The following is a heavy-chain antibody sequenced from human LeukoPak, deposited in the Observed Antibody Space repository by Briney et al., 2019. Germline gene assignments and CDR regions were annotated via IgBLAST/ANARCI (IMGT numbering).Heavy chain of an antibody. CDR3: VRDRDSSGSWEVYFDY. CDR2: MNQDGSGK. D-gene: IGHD6-13*01. V-gene: IGHV3-7*01. CDR1: GFTFSSYW. J-gene: IGHJ4*02. Sequence: GGSLRLSCAASGFTFSSYWMSWVRQAPGKGLEWVANMNQDGSGKYYVDSVKGRFTISRVDAKNSVFLQMSSLAAEDTAVYYCVRDRDSSGSWEVYFDYWGQGTLVTVSS.